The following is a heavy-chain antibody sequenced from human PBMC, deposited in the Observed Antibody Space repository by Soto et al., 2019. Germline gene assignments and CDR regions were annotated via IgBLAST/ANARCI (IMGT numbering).Heavy chain of an antibody. CDR1: GFTFSGSA. CDR2: IRSKANNYGT. V-gene: IGHV3-73*02. CDR3: TNPQVYYGMDV. Sequence: EVQLVESGGGLVQPGGSLKLSCAASGFTFSGSAVHWVRQASGKGLEWVGRIRSKANNYGTAYAASVQGRFTIFRDDLKNTAYLQMNSLKTEDTAVYYCTNPQVYYGMDVWGQWTTVTVSS. J-gene: IGHJ6*02.